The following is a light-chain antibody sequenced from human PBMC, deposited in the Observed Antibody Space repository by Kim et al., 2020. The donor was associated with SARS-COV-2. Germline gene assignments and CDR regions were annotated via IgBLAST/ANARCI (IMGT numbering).Light chain of an antibody. CDR2: AAS. CDR1: QHINNY. V-gene: IGKV1-39*01. J-gene: IGKJ3*01. CDR3: QQSHSTPFT. Sequence: IQMSQSPSPLSTSVGDTVTITCRASQHINNYLNWYQQKPGKAPNLLIYAASTLQTGVPSRFSGGGSGTDFTLTISSLQPDDFATYYCQQSHSTPFTFGPGTKVDIK.